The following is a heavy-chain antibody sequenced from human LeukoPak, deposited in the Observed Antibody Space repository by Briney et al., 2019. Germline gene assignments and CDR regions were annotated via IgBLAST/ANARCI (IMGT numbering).Heavy chain of an antibody. D-gene: IGHD5-24*01. CDR2: VTDPADTT. V-gene: IGHV3-23*01. CDR1: GFTFNNYA. CDR3: AKGAAIDH. J-gene: IGHJ4*02. Sequence: GGSLRLSCAASGFTFNNYAMNWVRQAPGKGLEWVAAVTDPADTTYYADSVKGRFTISRDSFKDTVYLQMNRLGAEDTALYYCAKGAAIDHWGQGTLVTVSS.